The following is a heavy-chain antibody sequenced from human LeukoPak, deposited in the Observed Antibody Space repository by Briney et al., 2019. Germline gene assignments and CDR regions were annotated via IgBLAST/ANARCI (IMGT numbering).Heavy chain of an antibody. CDR1: GFTFSSYS. J-gene: IGHJ6*02. CDR3: ARHEYNYGSGTYYYYGLDV. D-gene: IGHD3-10*01. V-gene: IGHV3-21*01. Sequence: GGSLRLSCAASGFTFSSYSMNWVRQAPGKGLEWVSSISSSSSYIYYADSVKGRFTISRDNAKNSLYLQMNSLRAEDTAVYYCARHEYNYGSGTYYYYGLDVWGQGTTVTVSS. CDR2: ISSSSSYI.